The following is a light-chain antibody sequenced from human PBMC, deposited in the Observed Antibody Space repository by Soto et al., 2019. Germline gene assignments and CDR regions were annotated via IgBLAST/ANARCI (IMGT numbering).Light chain of an antibody. CDR1: SSDVGAYHY. J-gene: IGLJ1*01. Sequence: QSVLTQPASVSGSPGQSITISCTGTSSDVGAYHYVSWFQQHPGKAPKLMIYDVSNRPSGVSNRFSGSKSANTASLTISGLQAEDEADYYCSSFTSSGSYVFGTGTKVTVL. CDR2: DVS. V-gene: IGLV2-14*01. CDR3: SSFTSSGSYV.